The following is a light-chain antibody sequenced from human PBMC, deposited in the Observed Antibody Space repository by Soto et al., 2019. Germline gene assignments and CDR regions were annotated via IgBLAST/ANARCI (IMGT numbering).Light chain of an antibody. J-gene: IGLJ1*01. CDR2: DVS. Sequence: SVLNQPSSVSGSPGQSITIFCTGTSSEVGGYNYVSWYQHHPGKAPKLMIFDVSNRPSGVSNRFSGSKSGNTASLTISGLQPEDEADYYCSSYTTSNTRQIVFGTGTKVTVL. CDR3: SSYTTSNTRQIV. CDR1: SSEVGGYNY. V-gene: IGLV2-14*03.